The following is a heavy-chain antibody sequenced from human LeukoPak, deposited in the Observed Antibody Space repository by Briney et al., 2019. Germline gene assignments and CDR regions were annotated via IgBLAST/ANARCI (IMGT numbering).Heavy chain of an antibody. CDR2: SNAGNGNT. D-gene: IGHD6-19*01. V-gene: IGHV1-3*02. J-gene: IGHJ6*02. CDR1: GYTFTSYA. CDR3: AREDSSGLYGMDV. Sequence: ASVKVSCKASGYTFTSYAMHWVRQAPGQRLEWMGWSNAGNGNTKYSQEFQGRVTITRDTSASTAYMELSSLRSEDMAAYYCAREDSSGLYGMDVWGQGTTVTVSS.